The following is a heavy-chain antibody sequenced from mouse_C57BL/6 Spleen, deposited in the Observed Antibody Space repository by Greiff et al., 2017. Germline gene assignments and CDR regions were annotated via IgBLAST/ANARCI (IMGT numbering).Heavy chain of an antibody. D-gene: IGHD1-1*01. CDR3: ALYYYGISY. V-gene: IGHV1-59*01. CDR1: GYTFTSYW. J-gene: IGHJ3*01. Sequence: QVQLQQPGAELVRPGTSVKLSCKASGYTFTSYWMHWVKQRPGQGLEWIGVIDPSDSYTNYNQKFKGKATLTVDTSSSTAYMQLSSLTSEDSAVYYCALYYYGISYWGQGTLVTVSA. CDR2: IDPSDSYT.